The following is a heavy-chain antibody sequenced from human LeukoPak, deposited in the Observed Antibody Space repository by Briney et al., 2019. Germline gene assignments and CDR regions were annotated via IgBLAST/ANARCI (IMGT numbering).Heavy chain of an antibody. D-gene: IGHD6-19*01. Sequence: SQTLSLTCTVSGGSISSGDYYWSWIRQPPGKGLEWIGYIYYSGSTYYNPSLKSRVTISVDTSKNQSSLKLSSVTAADTAVYYCARIPVADPFDYWGQGTLATVSS. CDR3: ARIPVADPFDY. CDR1: GGSISSGDYY. CDR2: IYYSGST. V-gene: IGHV4-30-4*08. J-gene: IGHJ4*02.